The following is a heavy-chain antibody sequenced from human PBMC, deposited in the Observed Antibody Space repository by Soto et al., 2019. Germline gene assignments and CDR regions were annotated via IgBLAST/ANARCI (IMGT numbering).Heavy chain of an antibody. V-gene: IGHV4-39*01. CDR1: GGSISSSSYY. Sequence: SETLSLTCTVSGGSISSSSYYWGWIRQPPGKGLEWIGSIYYSGSTYYNPSLKSRVTISVDTSKNQFSLKLSSVTAADTAVYYCARPVWLGGYLPQPYFDYWGQGTLVTVSS. D-gene: IGHD3-22*01. J-gene: IGHJ4*02. CDR3: ARPVWLGGYLPQPYFDY. CDR2: IYYSGST.